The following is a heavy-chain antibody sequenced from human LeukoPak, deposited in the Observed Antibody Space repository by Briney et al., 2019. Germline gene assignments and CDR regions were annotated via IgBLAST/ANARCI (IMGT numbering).Heavy chain of an antibody. J-gene: IGHJ5*02. D-gene: IGHD2-15*01. CDR1: GYTFINND. V-gene: IGHV1-8*01. CDR3: ARSHTQKEFCGGGRCYPTVWWFDP. Sequence: ASVKVSCKPSGYTFINNDINWVRQAPGQGLEWMAWIDPKNGNRGYAQNFQGRVTMTTDISINTAYLELSSLRSEDTAVYYCARSHTQKEFCGGGRCYPTVWWFDPWGKGTLVTVSS. CDR2: IDPKNGNR.